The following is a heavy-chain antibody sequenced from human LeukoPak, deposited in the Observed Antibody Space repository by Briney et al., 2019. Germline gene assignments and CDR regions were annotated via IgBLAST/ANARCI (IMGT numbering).Heavy chain of an antibody. J-gene: IGHJ4*02. Sequence: SETLSLTCTVSGGSINSYYWSWTRQSPGKGLEWIGYIHYSGSTNYNPSLKSRVTISVDTSKNQFSLKLSSVTAADTAVYYCARGASYSAYWGQGTLVTVPS. CDR3: ARGASYSAY. CDR2: IHYSGST. CDR1: GGSINSYY. V-gene: IGHV4-59*01.